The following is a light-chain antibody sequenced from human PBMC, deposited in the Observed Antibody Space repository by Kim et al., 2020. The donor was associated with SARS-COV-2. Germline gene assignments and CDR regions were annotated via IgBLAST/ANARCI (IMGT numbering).Light chain of an antibody. Sequence: VSPGQTASITGSGDKLEDKYGCWYQQRAGQAPVILIYQDNKWPSGIPERCSGSNSGNTATLTISETQAMDEADYYCQTWDSSSVIFGGGTQLTVL. J-gene: IGLJ2*01. CDR3: QTWDSSSVI. CDR2: QDN. V-gene: IGLV3-1*01. CDR1: KLEDKY.